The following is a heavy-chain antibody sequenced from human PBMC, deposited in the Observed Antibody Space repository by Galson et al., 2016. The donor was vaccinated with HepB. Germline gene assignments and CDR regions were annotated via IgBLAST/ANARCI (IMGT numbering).Heavy chain of an antibody. CDR1: GFSFSRHS. V-gene: IGHV3-48*02. CDR3: IGENGYCTRGRCYSYFDY. D-gene: IGHD2-15*01. CDR2: INDRSRSI. Sequence: SLRLSCAASGFSFSRHSMNWVRQAPGKGLEWVAYINDRSRSIFYAASVKGRFTISRDNAENTLYPQLAGLRDEDTAVYYCIGENGYCTRGRCYSYFDYWGQGTLVTVSS. J-gene: IGHJ4*02.